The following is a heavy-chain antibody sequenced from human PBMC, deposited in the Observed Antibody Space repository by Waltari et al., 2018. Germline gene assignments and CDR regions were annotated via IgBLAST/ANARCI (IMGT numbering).Heavy chain of an antibody. Sequence: EVQLVESGGGLVKPGGSLRLSCAASGFTFSSYNMNWVRQAQGRGLEWVSSISSSSSYTHYADSVKGRFTISRDNAKNSLYLEMNSLRAEDTAVYYCATGGWGFYLDYWGQGTVVTVSS. CDR3: ATGGWGFYLDY. CDR1: GFTFSSYN. J-gene: IGHJ4*02. V-gene: IGHV3-21*01. CDR2: ISSSSSYT. D-gene: IGHD7-27*01.